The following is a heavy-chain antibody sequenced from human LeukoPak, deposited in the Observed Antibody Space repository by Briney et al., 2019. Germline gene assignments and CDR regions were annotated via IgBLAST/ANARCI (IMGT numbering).Heavy chain of an antibody. Sequence: SETLSLTCTVSGGSISSDNYHWSWIRQHPGKGLEWIGYIHYRGNTYYNPSLKSRVTVSADTSKNQFSLKLSSVTAADTAVYYCAREKAYDSSVSYSNPFDFWGLGTLVTVSS. V-gene: IGHV4-31*03. J-gene: IGHJ4*02. CDR1: GGSISSDNYH. CDR2: IHYRGNT. CDR3: AREKAYDSSVSYSNPFDF. D-gene: IGHD3-22*01.